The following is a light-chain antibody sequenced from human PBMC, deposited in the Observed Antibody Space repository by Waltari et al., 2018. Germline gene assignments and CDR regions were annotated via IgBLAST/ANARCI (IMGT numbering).Light chain of an antibody. CDR2: EVS. CDR3: SSYTSRSIWV. V-gene: IGLV2-14*01. CDR1: SSDVGNYND. Sequence: QSALTQPASVSGSPGQSITISCTGTSSDVGNYNDVSWYQQHPGKAPKLMIYEVSNRPSGVSNRFSASKSGNTASLTISGLQAEDEADYYCSSYTSRSIWVFGGGTKLTVL. J-gene: IGLJ3*02.